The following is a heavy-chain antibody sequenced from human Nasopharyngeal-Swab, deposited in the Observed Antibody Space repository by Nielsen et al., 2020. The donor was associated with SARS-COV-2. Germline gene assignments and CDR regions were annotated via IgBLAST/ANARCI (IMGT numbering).Heavy chain of an antibody. CDR3: ARVPAVAASRIDY. CDR2: INAGKGNT. Sequence: ASVKVSCKASGYTLPTYAMYWVRQAPAQRPEFMGWINAGKGNTYHSQKFQGRVRISRDTSANTVYMELSRLRSADTAVYYCARVPAVAASRIDYWGQGTLVTVSS. CDR1: GYTLPTYA. J-gene: IGHJ4*02. D-gene: IGHD6-19*01. V-gene: IGHV1-3*01.